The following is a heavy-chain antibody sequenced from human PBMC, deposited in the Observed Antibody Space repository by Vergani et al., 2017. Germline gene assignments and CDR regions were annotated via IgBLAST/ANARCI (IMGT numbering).Heavy chain of an antibody. V-gene: IGHV3-30-3*01. CDR2: ISYDGSNK. D-gene: IGHD6-19*01. J-gene: IGHJ4*02. Sequence: QVQLVESGGGVVQPGRSLRLSCAASGFTFSSYALHWVRQAPGKGLEWVAVISYDGSNKYYADSVKGRFTISRDNSKNTLYLQMNSLRAEDTAVYYCARGSGYSSGVLLDYWGQGTLVTVSS. CDR1: GFTFSSYA. CDR3: ARGSGYSSGVLLDY.